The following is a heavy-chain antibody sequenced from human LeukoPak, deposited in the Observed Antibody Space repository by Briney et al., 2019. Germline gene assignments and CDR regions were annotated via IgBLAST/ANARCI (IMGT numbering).Heavy chain of an antibody. CDR2: ISAYNGNT. CDR1: GYTFTSYG. V-gene: IGHV1-18*04. D-gene: IGHD2-15*01. Sequence: GASVKVSCKASGYTFTSYGISWVRQAPGQGLEGMGWISAYNGNTNYAQKLQGRVTMTTDTSTSTAYMELRSLRSDDTAVYYCARVTCSSGGSCYFMVYWGQGTLVTVSS. CDR3: ARVTCSSGGSCYFMVY. J-gene: IGHJ4*02.